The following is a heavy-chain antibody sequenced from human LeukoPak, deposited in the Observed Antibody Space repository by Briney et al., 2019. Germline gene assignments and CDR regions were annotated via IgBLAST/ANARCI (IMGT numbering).Heavy chain of an antibody. CDR2: ISYDGSNK. Sequence: GRSLRLSCAASGFTFSSYGMYWVRQAPGKGLEWVAVISYDGSNKYYADSVKGRFTISRDNSKNTLYLQMNSLRAEDTAVYYCAKEVYSYGQRPDFYYYYYGMDVGGQGTTVTVSS. CDR1: GFTFSSYG. CDR3: AKEVYSYGQRPDFYYYYYGMDV. D-gene: IGHD5-18*01. J-gene: IGHJ6*02. V-gene: IGHV3-30*18.